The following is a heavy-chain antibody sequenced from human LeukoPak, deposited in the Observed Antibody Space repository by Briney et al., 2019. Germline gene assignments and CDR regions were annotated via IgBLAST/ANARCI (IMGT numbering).Heavy chain of an antibody. D-gene: IGHD1-26*01. CDR1: GFTLSNDW. Sequence: GGSLRLSCAASGFTLSNDWMHWVRQAPGKGLVWVSRINTDGSTTTYADSVKGRFTISRDNAKSTLYLQMNSLRVEDTAVYYCARGRGGSYHYWGQGTLVTVSS. J-gene: IGHJ4*02. CDR2: INTDGSTT. CDR3: ARGRGGSYHY. V-gene: IGHV3-74*01.